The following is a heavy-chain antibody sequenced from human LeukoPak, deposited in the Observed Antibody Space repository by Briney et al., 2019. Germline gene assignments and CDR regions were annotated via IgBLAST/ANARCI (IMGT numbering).Heavy chain of an antibody. CDR2: IYPGDSDT. V-gene: IGHV5-51*01. CDR3: ARLPIYYYDSSGYYYVPHYFDY. D-gene: IGHD3-22*01. Sequence: GESLKISCKGSGYSFTSYWIGWVRQMPGKGLEWMGIIYPGDSDTRYSPSFQGQVTISADKSISTAYLQWSSLKASDTAMYYCARLPIYYYDSSGYYYVPHYFDYCGQGTLVTVSS. J-gene: IGHJ4*02. CDR1: GYSFTSYW.